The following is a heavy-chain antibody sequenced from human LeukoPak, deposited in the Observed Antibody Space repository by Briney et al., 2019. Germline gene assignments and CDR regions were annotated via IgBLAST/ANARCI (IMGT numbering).Heavy chain of an antibody. Sequence: GASVKVSCKASGFTFTSSAVQWVRQARGQRLEWIGWIVVGSGNTNYAQKFQERVTITRDMSTSTAYMELSSLRSEDTAVYYCAVLQTVAGMRADPWGQGTLVTVSS. V-gene: IGHV1-58*01. CDR3: AVLQTVAGMRADP. J-gene: IGHJ5*02. CDR1: GFTFTSSA. CDR2: IVVGSGNT. D-gene: IGHD6-19*01.